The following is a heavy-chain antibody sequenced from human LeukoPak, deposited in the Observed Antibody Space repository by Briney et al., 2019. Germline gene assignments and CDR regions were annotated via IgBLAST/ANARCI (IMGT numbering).Heavy chain of an antibody. CDR2: IYYSGST. CDR1: GGSISSYY. CDR3: ARDRAVAGSFDY. Sequence: SETLSPTCTVSGGSISSYYWSWIRQPPGKGLEWIGYIYYSGSTNYNPSLKSRVTISVDTSKNQFSLKLSSVTAADTAVYYCARDRAVAGSFDYWGQGTLVTVSS. V-gene: IGHV4-59*01. D-gene: IGHD6-19*01. J-gene: IGHJ4*02.